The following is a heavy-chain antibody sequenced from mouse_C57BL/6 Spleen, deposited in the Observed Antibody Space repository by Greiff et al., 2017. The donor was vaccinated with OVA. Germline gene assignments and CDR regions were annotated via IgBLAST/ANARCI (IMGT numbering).Heavy chain of an antibody. D-gene: IGHD2-1*01. J-gene: IGHJ1*03. CDR3: APIYYGNPYWYFDV. CDR1: GYTFTSYT. Sequence: VQRVESGAELARPGASVKMSCKASGYTFTSYTMHWVKQRPGQGLEWIGYINPSSGYPKYNQKFKDKAKLTADKSSSTAYMQLSSLTSEDSAVYYCAPIYYGNPYWYFDVWGTGTTVTVSS. CDR2: INPSSGYP. V-gene: IGHV1-4*01.